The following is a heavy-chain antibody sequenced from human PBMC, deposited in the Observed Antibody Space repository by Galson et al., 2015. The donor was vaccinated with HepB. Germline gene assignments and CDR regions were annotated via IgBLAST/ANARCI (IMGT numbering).Heavy chain of an antibody. J-gene: IGHJ4*02. D-gene: IGHD1-26*01. CDR2: ISSSSSYI. CDR1: GFTFSSYS. V-gene: IGHV3-21*01. CDR3: ARDTNQWELRGPFDY. Sequence: SLRLSCAASGFTFSSYSMNWVRQAPGQGLEWVSSISSSSSYIYYADSVKGRFTISRDNAKNSLYLQMNSLRAEDTAVYYCARDTNQWELRGPFDYWGQGTLVTVSS.